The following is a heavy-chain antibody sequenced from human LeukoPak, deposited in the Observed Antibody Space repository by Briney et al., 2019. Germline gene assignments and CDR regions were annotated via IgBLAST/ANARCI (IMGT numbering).Heavy chain of an antibody. CDR2: IYYSGST. J-gene: IGHJ5*02. CDR1: GGPISSYY. D-gene: IGHD3-10*01. V-gene: IGHV4-59*01. CDR3: ASDYGSGSYPWRINWFDP. Sequence: SETLSLTCTVSGGPISSYYWSWIRQPPGKGLEWIGYIYYSGSTNYNPSLKSRVTISVDTSKNQFSLKLSSVTAADTAVYYCASDYGSGSYPWRINWFDPWGQGTLVTVSS.